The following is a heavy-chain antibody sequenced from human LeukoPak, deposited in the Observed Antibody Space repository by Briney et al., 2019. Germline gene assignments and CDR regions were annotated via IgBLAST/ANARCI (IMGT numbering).Heavy chain of an antibody. J-gene: IGHJ4*02. Sequence: SETLSLTCIVSGGSFSSYYWSWIRQPPGKGLEWIGYIYYSGSTNYNPSLKSRATMSVDTSKNQTSLKLSSVTAADTAVYYCARVSSGSTGDFDYWGQGALFSPSS. CDR2: IYYSGST. D-gene: IGHD6-19*01. CDR1: GGSFSSYY. V-gene: IGHV4-59*01. CDR3: ARVSSGSTGDFDY.